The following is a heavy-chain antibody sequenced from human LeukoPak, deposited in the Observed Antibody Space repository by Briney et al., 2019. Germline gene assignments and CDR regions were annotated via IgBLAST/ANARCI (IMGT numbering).Heavy chain of an antibody. Sequence: ASVKVSCKASGYTFTSYGISWVRQAPGQGLEWMGWISAYNGNANYAQKLQGRVTMTTDTSTSTAYMELRSLRSDDTAVYYCARDPSSPGSYYYYGMDDWGQGTTVTVSS. CDR3: ARDPSSPGSYYYYGMDD. D-gene: IGHD6-13*01. J-gene: IGHJ6*02. V-gene: IGHV1-18*01. CDR1: GYTFTSYG. CDR2: ISAYNGNA.